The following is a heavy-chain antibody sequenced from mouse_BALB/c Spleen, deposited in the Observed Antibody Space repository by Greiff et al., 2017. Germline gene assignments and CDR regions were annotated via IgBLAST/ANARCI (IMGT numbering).Heavy chain of an antibody. D-gene: IGHD2-4*01. CDR3: TNMITGYFDY. Sequence: EVKLMESGPGLVKPSQSLSFTCTVTGYSITSDYAWNWIRQFPGNKLEWMGYISYSGSTSYNPSLKSRISITRDTSKNQFFLQLNSVTTEDTATYYCTNMITGYFDYWGQGTTLTVSS. J-gene: IGHJ2*01. CDR1: GYSITSDYA. V-gene: IGHV3-2*02. CDR2: ISYSGST.